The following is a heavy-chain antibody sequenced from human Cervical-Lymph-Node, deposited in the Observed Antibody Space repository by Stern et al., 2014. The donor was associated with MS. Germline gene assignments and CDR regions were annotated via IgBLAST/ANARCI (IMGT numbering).Heavy chain of an antibody. V-gene: IGHV4-30-4*01. D-gene: IGHD4-17*01. CDR1: GGSISSGDNY. Sequence: QLQLQESGPGLVKPSQTLSLTCTVSGGSISSGDNYWSWIRQPPGKGPEWIGYIHYSGGTYFNPSLKSRAAISADTSKNQFSLKLNSVTAADTAVYYCARVPDYGDAFFDYWGQGILVTVSS. CDR2: IHYSGGT. CDR3: ARVPDYGDAFFDY. J-gene: IGHJ4*02.